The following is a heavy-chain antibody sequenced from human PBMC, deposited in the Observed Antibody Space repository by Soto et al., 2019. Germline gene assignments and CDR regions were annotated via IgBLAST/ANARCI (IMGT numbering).Heavy chain of an antibody. CDR2: INPNGGST. CDR3: ARNTGEDSWTPIDS. V-gene: IGHV1-46*03. Sequence: ASVKVSCKASGYSFTIYQIHWVRQAPGQGLEWMGIINPNGGSTSYAQKFQGRVTMTRDTSTSTAYMELRNLRSEDRAVYYCARNTGEDSWTPIDSWGQGTLVTVSS. CDR1: GYSFTIYQ. D-gene: IGHD7-27*01. J-gene: IGHJ4*02.